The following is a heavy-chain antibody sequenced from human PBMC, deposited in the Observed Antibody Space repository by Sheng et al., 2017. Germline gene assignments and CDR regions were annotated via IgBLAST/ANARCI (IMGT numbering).Heavy chain of an antibody. J-gene: IGHJ3*02. V-gene: IGHV1-18*01. CDR2: ISAYNGNT. CDR3: ASSYDSSGYVSRGAFDI. D-gene: IGHD3-22*01. CDR1: GYTFTSYG. Sequence: QVQLVQSGAEVKKPGASVKVSCKASGYTFTSYGISWVRQAPGQGLEWMGWISAYNGNTNYAQKLQGRVTMTTDTSTSTAYMELRSLRSDDTAVYYCASSYDSSGYVSRGAFDIWGQGTMVTVSS.